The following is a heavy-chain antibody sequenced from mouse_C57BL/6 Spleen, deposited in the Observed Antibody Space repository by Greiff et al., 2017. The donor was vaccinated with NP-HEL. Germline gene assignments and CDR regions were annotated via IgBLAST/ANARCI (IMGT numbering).Heavy chain of an antibody. Sequence: VQLQQPGAELVKPGASVKLSCKASGYTFTSYWMQWVKQRPGQGLEWIGEIDPSDSYTNYNQKFKGKATLTVDTSSSTAYMQLSSLTSEDSAVYYCARRSVYYYGSSYYFDYWGKGTTLTVSS. V-gene: IGHV1-50*01. CDR3: ARRSVYYYGSSYYFDY. CDR1: GYTFTSYW. D-gene: IGHD1-1*01. CDR2: IDPSDSYT. J-gene: IGHJ2*01.